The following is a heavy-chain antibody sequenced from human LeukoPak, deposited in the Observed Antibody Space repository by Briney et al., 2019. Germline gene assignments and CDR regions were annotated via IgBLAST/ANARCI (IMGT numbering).Heavy chain of an antibody. V-gene: IGHV3-21*01. CDR3: ARDRLGVEMSTINRFDY. D-gene: IGHD5-24*01. J-gene: IGHJ4*02. CDR2: ISTGSSYI. CDR1: GFTVSSNY. Sequence: GGSLRLSCAASGFTVSSNYMSWVRQAPGKGLEWVSSISTGSSYIYYANSVKGRFTISRDNAKNSLYLQMNSLRAEDTAVYYCARDRLGVEMSTINRFDYWGQGTLVAVSS.